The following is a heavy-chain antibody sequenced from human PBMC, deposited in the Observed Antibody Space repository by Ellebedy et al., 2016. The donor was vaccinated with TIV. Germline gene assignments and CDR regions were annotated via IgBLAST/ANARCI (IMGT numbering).Heavy chain of an antibody. D-gene: IGHD5-12*01. CDR2: IWYDGSNK. V-gene: IGHV3-33*08. CDR3: TTARENDQVAKGWFDP. J-gene: IGHJ5*02. Sequence: GESLKISCAASGFTFDAYAMHWVRQAPGKGLEWVAVIWYDGSNKYYADSVKGRFTISRDNSKNTLYLQMNSLRVEDTAVYYCTTARENDQVAKGWFDPWGQGTLVTVSS. CDR1: GFTFDAYA.